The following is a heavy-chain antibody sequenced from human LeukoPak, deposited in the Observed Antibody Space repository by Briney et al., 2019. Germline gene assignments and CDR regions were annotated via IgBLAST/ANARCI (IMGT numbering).Heavy chain of an antibody. V-gene: IGHV4-59*08. CDR1: GGSISSYY. CDR3: AALPDCSSTSCYGFDP. J-gene: IGHJ5*02. Sequence: SETLSLTCTVSGGSISSYYWSWIRQPPGKGLEWIGYIYYSGSTNYNPSLKSRVTISVDTSKNHFSLKLSSVTAADTAVYYCAALPDCSSTSCYGFDPWGQGTLVTVSS. CDR2: IYYSGST. D-gene: IGHD2-2*01.